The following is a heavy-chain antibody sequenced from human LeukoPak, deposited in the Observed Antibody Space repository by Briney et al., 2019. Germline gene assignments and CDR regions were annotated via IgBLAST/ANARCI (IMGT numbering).Heavy chain of an antibody. CDR3: ARVLTYYSYYLTP. CDR1: GGSFSGYY. Sequence: SETLSLTCAVYGGSFSGYYWSWIRQPPGKGLEWIGEINHSGSTNYNPSLKSRVTISVDTSKNQFSLKLSSVTAADTAVYYCARVLTYYSYYLTPWGQGTLVTVSS. CDR2: INHSGST. D-gene: IGHD4-11*01. J-gene: IGHJ5*02. V-gene: IGHV4-34*01.